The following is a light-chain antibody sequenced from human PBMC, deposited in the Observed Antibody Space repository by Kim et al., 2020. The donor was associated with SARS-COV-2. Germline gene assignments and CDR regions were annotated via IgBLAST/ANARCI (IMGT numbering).Light chain of an antibody. CDR3: GTWDNSRGGV. CDR1: SSNIVKFP. CDR2: ANE. Sequence: KKVTIPCPGSSSNIVKFPVSWYKQRPRPAPKLLICANEKRPSGIPDRFSGSKSGTSATLVITGLQAGDEADYYCGTWDNSRGGVFGGGTQLTVL. J-gene: IGLJ3*02. V-gene: IGLV1-51*02.